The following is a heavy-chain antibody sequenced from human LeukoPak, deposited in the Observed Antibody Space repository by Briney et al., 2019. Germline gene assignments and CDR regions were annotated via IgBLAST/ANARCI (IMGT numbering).Heavy chain of an antibody. V-gene: IGHV1-2*02. D-gene: IGHD3-22*01. J-gene: IGHJ4*02. CDR3: ARGLAVVSPFDF. Sequence: ASVKVSCKAAGYTFTVYYIRWVRQAPGQGPGWMGWINTNSGGTNYGQKFQGRVTMTRDTSISTANMELSRLTSDDTAVYYCARGLAVVSPFDFWGQGTLVTVSS. CDR2: INTNSGGT. CDR1: GYTFTVYY.